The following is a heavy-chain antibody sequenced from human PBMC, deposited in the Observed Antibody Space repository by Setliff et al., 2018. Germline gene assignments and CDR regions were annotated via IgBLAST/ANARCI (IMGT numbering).Heavy chain of an antibody. CDR1: GYDFRGHG. J-gene: IGHJ3*01. D-gene: IGHD5-12*01. Sequence: ASVKVSCKVSGYDFRGHGIDWVRQAPGQGPEWMGWISPYSGSASYAEKVQDRVTMTADTSTNTAYLEVRSLRSDDTAIYYCARSSRSGYYHQRDSFDLWGQGTRVTVSS. V-gene: IGHV1-18*01. CDR2: ISPYSGSA. CDR3: ARSSRSGYYHQRDSFDL.